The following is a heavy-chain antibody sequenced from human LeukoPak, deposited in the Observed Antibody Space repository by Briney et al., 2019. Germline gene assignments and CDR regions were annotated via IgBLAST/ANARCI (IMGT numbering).Heavy chain of an antibody. D-gene: IGHD3-10*01. CDR3: ARDAGGSGSYGFDP. Sequence: PSETLSLTCAVYGGSFSGYYWSWIRQPPGKGLEWIGYIYYSGSTNYNPSLKSRVTISVDTSKNQFSLKLSSVTAADTAVYYCARDAGGSGSYGFDPWGQGTLVTVSS. CDR2: IYYSGST. V-gene: IGHV4-59*01. CDR1: GGSFSGYY. J-gene: IGHJ5*02.